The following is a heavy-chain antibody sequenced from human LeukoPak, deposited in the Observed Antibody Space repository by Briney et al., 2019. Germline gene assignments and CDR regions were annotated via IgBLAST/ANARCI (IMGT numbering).Heavy chain of an antibody. CDR2: IYYTGST. D-gene: IGHD1-14*01. Sequence: SETLSLTCTVSGGSMSTYYWTWIRQPPGKGLEWIGFIYYTGSTNYNPSLKSRVTISVDTSKNQFSLKLSSVTAADTAVYYCAGMRITTPTVRTLDYWGQGTLVTVST. V-gene: IGHV4-59*01. J-gene: IGHJ4*02. CDR3: AGMRITTPTVRTLDY. CDR1: GGSMSTYY.